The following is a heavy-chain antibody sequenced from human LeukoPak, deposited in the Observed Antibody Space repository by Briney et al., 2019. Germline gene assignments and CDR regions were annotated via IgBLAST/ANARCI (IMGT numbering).Heavy chain of an antibody. CDR3: ARREVTVTTAYY. CDR1: GGSISSSSYY. CDR2: IYYSGST. J-gene: IGHJ4*02. Sequence: SETLSLTCTVSGGSISSSSYYWGWIRQPPGKGLEWIGSIYYSGSTYYNPSLKSRVTISVDTSKNQFSLKLSSVAAADTAVYYCARREVTVTTAYYWGQGTLVTVSS. V-gene: IGHV4-39*07. D-gene: IGHD4-17*01.